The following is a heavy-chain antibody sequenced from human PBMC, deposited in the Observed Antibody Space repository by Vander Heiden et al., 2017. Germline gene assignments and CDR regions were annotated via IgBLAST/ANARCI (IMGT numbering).Heavy chain of an antibody. V-gene: IGHV4-34*01. J-gene: IGHJ4*01. CDR1: GGSFTNYY. D-gene: IGHD4-17*01. Sequence: KPSETLSLTCSVYGGSFTNYYWSWVRQPPGKGLEWIGEINHSGGTRYNPSLKSRVTMSVDPSRSQFSLKVNSLTAADTAVYYCARANYADYAAFDYWGHGTLVTVSS. CDR2: INHSGGT. CDR3: ARANYADYAAFDY.